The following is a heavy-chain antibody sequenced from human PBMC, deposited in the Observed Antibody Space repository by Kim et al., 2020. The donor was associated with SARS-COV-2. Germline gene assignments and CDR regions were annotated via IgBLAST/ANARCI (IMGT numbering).Heavy chain of an antibody. Sequence: SVKVSCRASGDTFRTYALSWVRQAPGQVPEWMGRIIPIRGIPNYAQKFQGRVTISADTSTATAYLELTSLKSEDTAVYYCARDREEPLVWYFDLWGRGT. CDR3: ARDREEPLVWYFDL. V-gene: IGHV1-69*04. CDR1: GDTFRTYA. CDR2: IIPIRGIP. J-gene: IGHJ2*01. D-gene: IGHD6-6*01.